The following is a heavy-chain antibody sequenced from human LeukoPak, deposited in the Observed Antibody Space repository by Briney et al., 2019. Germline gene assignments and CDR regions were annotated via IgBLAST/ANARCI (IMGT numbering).Heavy chain of an antibody. V-gene: IGHV4-4*02. J-gene: IGHJ4*02. CDR1: GGSISSSNW. CDR3: ARGTLYSGWSYYFDS. Sequence: PSGTLSLTCAVSGGSISSSNWWSWVRQPPGKGLEWIGSIYYSGTTKYNPSLKSRVTISVDNSNNKFSLRLSSVTAADTALYYCARGTLYSGWSYYFDSWGQGTLVTVSS. D-gene: IGHD6-19*01. CDR2: IYYSGTT.